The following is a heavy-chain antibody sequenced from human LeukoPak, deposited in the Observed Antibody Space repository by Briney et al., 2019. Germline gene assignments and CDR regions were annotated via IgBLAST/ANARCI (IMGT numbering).Heavy chain of an antibody. V-gene: IGHV4-59*12. CDR2: MYNSGTT. CDR1: GSSMNLYS. CDR3: AREKVGGSPHFDY. D-gene: IGHD1-26*01. Sequence: SETLSLTCSVSGSSMNLYSWNWIRQSPGKGLEWIAYMYNSGTTNYNPSLENRAAISLDLSRHQFSLRLNSVTAADTAVYYCAREKVGGSPHFDYWGQGTLVTVSS. J-gene: IGHJ4*02.